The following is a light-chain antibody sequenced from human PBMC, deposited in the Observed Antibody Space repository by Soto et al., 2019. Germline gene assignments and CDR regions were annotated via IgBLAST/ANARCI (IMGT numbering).Light chain of an antibody. CDR2: AAS. CDR1: EDINNY. Sequence: DLQLTQYPSNLSASVGERVTITCQASEDINNYLNWYQQKPGKAPNLLMYAASTLQSGVPSRFSGGESGTEYTLTISSLQPEDSATYYCQQLYIFPLTSGQGTRLEIK. J-gene: IGKJ5*01. V-gene: IGKV1-9*01. CDR3: QQLYIFPLT.